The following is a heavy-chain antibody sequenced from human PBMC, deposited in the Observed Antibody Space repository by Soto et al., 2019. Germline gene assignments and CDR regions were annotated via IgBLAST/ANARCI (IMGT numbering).Heavy chain of an antibody. Sequence: TGGSLRLSCTASGFTFGDYAMSWVRQAPGKGLEWVGFIRSKAYGGTTEYAASVKGRFTISRDDSKSIAYLQMNSLKTEDTAVYYCTREPVGDYDSSGYYPFWGQGTLVTVSS. CDR3: TREPVGDYDSSGYYPF. CDR1: GFTFGDYA. D-gene: IGHD3-22*01. CDR2: IRSKAYGGTT. J-gene: IGHJ4*02. V-gene: IGHV3-49*04.